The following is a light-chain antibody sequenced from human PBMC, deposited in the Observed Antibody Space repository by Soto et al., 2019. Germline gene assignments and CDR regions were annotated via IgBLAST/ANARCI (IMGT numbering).Light chain of an antibody. V-gene: IGLV2-14*02. CDR2: EGS. CDR1: SSDVAFYNL. J-gene: IGLJ1*01. Sequence: QSALTQPASVSGSPGQSITISCTGTSSDVAFYNLVSWYQQHPGKAPKLMIYEGSKRPSGVSNRFSGSKSANTASLTISGLQSDDEADYYCSSYTSSRTVFGTGTKVTVL. CDR3: SSYTSSRTV.